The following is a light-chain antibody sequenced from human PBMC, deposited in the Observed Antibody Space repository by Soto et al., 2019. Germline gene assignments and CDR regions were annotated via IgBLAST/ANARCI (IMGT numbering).Light chain of an antibody. J-gene: IGLJ2*01. CDR2: DVT. Sequence: QSVLTQPPSASGSPGQSVTISSTGASSDVGGYNFVSWYQQHPGKAPKLMIYDVTKRPSGVPDRFSGSKSGNTASLTVSGLQADDEADYYCSSYAGSSVPVAFGGGTKLNV. CDR3: SSYAGSSVPVA. CDR1: SSDVGGYNF. V-gene: IGLV2-8*01.